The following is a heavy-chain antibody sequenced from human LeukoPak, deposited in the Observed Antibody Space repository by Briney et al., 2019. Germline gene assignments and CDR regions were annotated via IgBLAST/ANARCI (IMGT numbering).Heavy chain of an antibody. D-gene: IGHD3-22*01. V-gene: IGHV1-2*02. J-gene: IGHJ4*02. Sequence: ASVKVSCKASGYTFTSSYMHWVRQAPGQGLEWMGWINPNSGGTNYAQKFQGRVTMTRDTSTSTVYMELSSLRSEDTAVYYCARLNPTYYYDSSPPGDDYWGQGTLVTVSS. CDR1: GYTFTSSY. CDR3: ARLNPTYYYDSSPPGDDY. CDR2: INPNSGGT.